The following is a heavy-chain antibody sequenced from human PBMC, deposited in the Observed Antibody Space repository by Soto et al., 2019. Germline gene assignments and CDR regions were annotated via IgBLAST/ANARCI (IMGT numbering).Heavy chain of an antibody. J-gene: IGHJ5*02. CDR3: ARGIGGVGDIAVVVAAEIDAWFDP. D-gene: IGHD2-15*01. V-gene: IGHV1-8*01. Sequence: ASVKVSCKASGYTFTSYDINWVRQATGQGLEWMGWMNPNSGNTGYAQKFQGRVTMTRNTSISTAYMELSSLRSEDTAVYYCARGIGGVGDIAVVVAAEIDAWFDPWGQGTLVTVSS. CDR1: GYTFTSYD. CDR2: MNPNSGNT.